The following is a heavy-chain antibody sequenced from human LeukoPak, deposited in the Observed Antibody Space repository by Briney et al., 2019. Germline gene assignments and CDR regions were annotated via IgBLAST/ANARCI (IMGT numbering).Heavy chain of an antibody. Sequence: SETLSLTCTVSGGSISIYYWSWIRQPPGKGLEWIGYIYNSGSTYYNPSLKSRVTISVDTSKNQFSLRLTSVTAADAAVYYCARSGLLRYFDWLLPFDYWGQGTLVTVSS. V-gene: IGHV4-59*01. CDR2: IYNSGST. CDR3: ARSGLLRYFDWLLPFDY. J-gene: IGHJ4*02. D-gene: IGHD3-9*01. CDR1: GGSISIYY.